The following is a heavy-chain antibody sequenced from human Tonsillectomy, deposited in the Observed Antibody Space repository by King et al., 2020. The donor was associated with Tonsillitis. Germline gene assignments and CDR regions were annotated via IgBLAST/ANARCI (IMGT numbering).Heavy chain of an antibody. D-gene: IGHD3-22*01. J-gene: IGHJ4*02. CDR1: GYTFTDYY. CDR3: ARDAWVYYDTTGQHFFDS. V-gene: IGHV1-2*02. CDR2: ISPNSGGT. Sequence: VQLVESGAEVKEPGASVKVSCKASGYTFTDYYINWVRQAPGQGLQWMGWISPNSGGTNSAQKFQGRVTMTRDTSISTAHMELSRLRSDDTAVYYCARDAWVYYDTTGQHFFDSWGQGTLVAVSS.